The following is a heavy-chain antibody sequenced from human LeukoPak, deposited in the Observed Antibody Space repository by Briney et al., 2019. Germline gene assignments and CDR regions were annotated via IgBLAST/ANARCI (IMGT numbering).Heavy chain of an antibody. D-gene: IGHD6-13*01. CDR3: AKAPGTVGY. V-gene: IGHV3-30-3*01. J-gene: IGHJ4*02. CDR1: GFTFSSYA. Sequence: GGSLRLSCAASGFTFSSYAMHWVRQAPGKGLEWVAVISYDGSNKYYADSVKGRFTISRDNSKNTLYLQMNSLRAEDTAVYYCAKAPGTVGYWGQGTLVTVSS. CDR2: ISYDGSNK.